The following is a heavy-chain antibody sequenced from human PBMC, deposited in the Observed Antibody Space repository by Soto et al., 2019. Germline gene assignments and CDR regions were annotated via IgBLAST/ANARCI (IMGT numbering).Heavy chain of an antibody. Sequence: QVQLVQSGSEVKKPGSSVKVSCKASGGTFSSYAISWVRQAPGQGLEWMGGIIPIFGTADYEQKFQGRVTITADESPSTAYMELSSLKYAATAVYYCAGLSSGVTGYYYGMDVWGQGTTVTVSS. CDR2: IIPIFGTA. J-gene: IGHJ6*02. CDR1: GGTFSSYA. CDR3: AGLSSGVTGYYYGMDV. V-gene: IGHV1-69*12. D-gene: IGHD3-22*01.